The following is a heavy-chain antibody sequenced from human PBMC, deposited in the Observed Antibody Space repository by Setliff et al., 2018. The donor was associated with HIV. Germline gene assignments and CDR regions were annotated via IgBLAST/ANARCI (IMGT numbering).Heavy chain of an antibody. V-gene: IGHV1-2*02. Sequence: ASVKVSCKASGYTFTDYFIHWVRQAPGQGLEWMGCISPDNGNTRISQTFQGRVTMTRDTSINTAYMEFSSLRHDDTAVYYCARQLSNSLESWGQGTLVTVSS. J-gene: IGHJ4*02. D-gene: IGHD1-1*01. CDR3: ARQLSNSLES. CDR2: ISPDNGNT. CDR1: GYTFTDYF.